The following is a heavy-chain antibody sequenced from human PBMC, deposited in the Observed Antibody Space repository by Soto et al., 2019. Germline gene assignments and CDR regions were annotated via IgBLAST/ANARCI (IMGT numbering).Heavy chain of an antibody. CDR3: LVASAAY. V-gene: IGHV3-64D*06. J-gene: IGHJ4*02. CDR2: ITSNGGST. D-gene: IGHD6-13*01. Sequence: GGSLRLSCSASGFTFSSYVMNWVRQAPGKGLEYVSGITSNGGSTFYADSVKGRFIISRDNSRNTVYLQMSSLTTADTAVYYCLVASAAYWGQGT. CDR1: GFTFSSYV.